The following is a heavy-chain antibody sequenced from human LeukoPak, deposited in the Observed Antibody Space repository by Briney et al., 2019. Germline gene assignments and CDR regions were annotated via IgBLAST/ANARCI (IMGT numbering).Heavy chain of an antibody. D-gene: IGHD6-19*01. CDR2: INHSGST. CDR1: GGSFSGYY. Sequence: PSETLSLTCAVYGGSFSGYYWSWIRQPPGKGLEWIGEINHSGSTNYNPSLKSRVTISVDTSKNQFSLKLSSVTAADTAVYYCARAPSSGWYPGWFDPWGQGTLVTVSS. V-gene: IGHV4-34*01. CDR3: ARAPSSGWYPGWFDP. J-gene: IGHJ5*02.